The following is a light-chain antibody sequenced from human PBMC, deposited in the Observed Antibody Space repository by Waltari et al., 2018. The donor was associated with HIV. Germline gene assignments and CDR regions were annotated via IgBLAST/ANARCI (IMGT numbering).Light chain of an antibody. Sequence: SSELTQAPAVSVALGQSVRTTCPRSRHTRDHESWYQQKPGQAPVLVIYGKNNRPSGIPDRFSGSSSGNTASLTITGAQAEDEADYYCNSRDSSGNHLVFGGGTKLTVL. CDR3: NSRDSSGNHLV. CDR2: GKN. V-gene: IGLV3-19*01. CDR1: RHTRDH. J-gene: IGLJ3*02.